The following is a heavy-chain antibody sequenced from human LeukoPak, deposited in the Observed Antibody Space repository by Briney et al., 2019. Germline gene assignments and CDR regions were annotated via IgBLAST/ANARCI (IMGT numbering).Heavy chain of an antibody. Sequence: SETLSLTCTVSGGSISSYYWSWIRQPPGKGLEWIGYIYYSGSTNYNPSLKSRVTISVDTSKNQFSLKLSSVTAADTAVYYCARGNHLHWYFELWGRGTLVTVSS. CDR1: GGSISSYY. J-gene: IGHJ2*01. CDR2: IYYSGST. D-gene: IGHD1-14*01. CDR3: ARGNHLHWYFEL. V-gene: IGHV4-59*01.